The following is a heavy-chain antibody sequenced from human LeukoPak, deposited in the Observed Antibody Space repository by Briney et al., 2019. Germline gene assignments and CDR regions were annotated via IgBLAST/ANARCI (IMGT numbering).Heavy chain of an antibody. CDR3: ARYGVPDRNYLDN. J-gene: IGHJ4*02. V-gene: IGHV1-2*02. CDR1: GYTFTAYY. CDR2: INPNSAGA. Sequence: ASVMVSCKASGYTFTAYYMNWVRQAPGQGLEWMGWINPNSAGADYAQKFQSRISMTRDTSISTAYMELSRLTSDDTAVYYCARYGVPDRNYLDNWGQGTLVTVSS. D-gene: IGHD1-14*01.